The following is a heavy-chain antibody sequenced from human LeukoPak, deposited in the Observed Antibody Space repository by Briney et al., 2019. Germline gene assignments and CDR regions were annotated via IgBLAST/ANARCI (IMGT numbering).Heavy chain of an antibody. J-gene: IGHJ6*03. D-gene: IGHD3-3*01. V-gene: IGHV3-64*01. Sequence: GGSLRLSCAASGSTFSSYAMHWVRQAPGKGLEYVSAISNNGGSTYYANSVKGRFTISRDNSKNTLYLQMGSLRAEDMAVYYCARGDYDFWSGRYYYMDVWGKGTTVTVSS. CDR1: GSTFSSYA. CDR2: ISNNGGST. CDR3: ARGDYDFWSGRYYYMDV.